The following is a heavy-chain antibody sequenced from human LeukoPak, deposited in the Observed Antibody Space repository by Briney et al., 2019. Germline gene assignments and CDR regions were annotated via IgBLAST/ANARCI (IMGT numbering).Heavy chain of an antibody. V-gene: IGHV5-51*01. CDR2: IYPGDSDT. CDR1: GYNFTFYW. Sequence: GESLKISCKGSGYNFTFYWIGWVRQMRGKGLEWMGIIYPGDSDTRYSPSFQGQVTISADKSISTAYLQWSSLKASDTAMYYCARHPHYYDSGNYPNFYHYYMDVWGKGTTVTVSS. J-gene: IGHJ6*03. CDR3: ARHPHYYDSGNYPNFYHYYMDV. D-gene: IGHD3-10*01.